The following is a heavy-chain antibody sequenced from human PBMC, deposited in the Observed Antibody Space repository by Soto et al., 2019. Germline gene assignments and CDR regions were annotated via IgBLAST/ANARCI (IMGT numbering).Heavy chain of an antibody. CDR1: GCSISSYY. Sequence: TLSLTCTVSGCSISSYYWSWIRQPPGKGLEWIGYIYYSGSTNYNPSLKSRVTISVDTSKNQFSLKLSSVTAADTAVYYCARDRGSSSSNAYYYGMDVWGQGTTVTVSS. CDR2: IYYSGST. V-gene: IGHV4-59*01. J-gene: IGHJ6*02. CDR3: ARDRGSSSSNAYYYGMDV. D-gene: IGHD6-6*01.